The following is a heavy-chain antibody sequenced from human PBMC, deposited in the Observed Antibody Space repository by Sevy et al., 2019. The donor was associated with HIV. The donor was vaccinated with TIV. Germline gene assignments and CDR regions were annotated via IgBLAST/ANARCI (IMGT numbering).Heavy chain of an antibody. D-gene: IGHD6-13*01. CDR2: IRSKAYGGTT. Sequence: GGCLRLSCTASGFTFGDYAMSWFRQAPGKGLEWVGFIRSKAYGGTTEYAASVKGRFTISRDDSKSIAYLQMNSLKTEDTAVYYCTRDTGPYSSSWYHPNRNYYYYMDVWGKGTTVTVSS. V-gene: IGHV3-49*03. J-gene: IGHJ6*03. CDR1: GFTFGDYA. CDR3: TRDTGPYSSSWYHPNRNYYYYMDV.